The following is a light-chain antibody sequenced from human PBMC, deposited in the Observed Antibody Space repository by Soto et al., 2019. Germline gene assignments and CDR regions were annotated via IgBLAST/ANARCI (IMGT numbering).Light chain of an antibody. CDR1: QDISIY. CDR2: DAS. V-gene: IGKV1-33*01. J-gene: IGKJ5*01. CDR3: QQYDDIPIT. Sequence: DIQMTQSPSSLSASVGDRVTITCQASQDISIYLHWYQQKPGKAPNALIYDASNLQTGVPSRFSGSGSGTDFTLTITNLQAEDIATYYCQQYDDIPITFGQGTRLEIK.